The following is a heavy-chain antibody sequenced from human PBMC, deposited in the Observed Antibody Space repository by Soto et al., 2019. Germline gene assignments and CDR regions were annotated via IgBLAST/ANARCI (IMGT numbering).Heavy chain of an antibody. Sequence: PGGSLRLSCAASGFTFSSYSMNWVRQAPGKGLEWVSSISSSSSYIYYADSVKGRFTISRDNAKNSLYLQMNSLRAEDTAVYYCAGGPIYDLSIDYWGQGTLVTGSS. CDR2: ISSSSSYI. CDR3: AGGPIYDLSIDY. J-gene: IGHJ4*02. CDR1: GFTFSSYS. V-gene: IGHV3-21*01. D-gene: IGHD5-12*01.